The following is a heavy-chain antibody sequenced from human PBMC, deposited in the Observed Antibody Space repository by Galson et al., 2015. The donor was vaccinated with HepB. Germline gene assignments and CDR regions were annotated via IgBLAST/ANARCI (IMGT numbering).Heavy chain of an antibody. CDR3: ARVGREVGATTLFYYYFYMDV. D-gene: IGHD1-26*01. CDR1: GYTFISYG. CDR2: INIHNGHT. V-gene: IGHV1-18*01. J-gene: IGHJ6*03. Sequence: SVKVSCKASGYTFISYGISWVRQAPGQGLEWMGWINIHNGHTNYAQKVQGRVSLTTDTSTSTAYMELKSLRSDDTAVYYCARVGREVGATTLFYYYFYMDVWGKGTTVTVSS.